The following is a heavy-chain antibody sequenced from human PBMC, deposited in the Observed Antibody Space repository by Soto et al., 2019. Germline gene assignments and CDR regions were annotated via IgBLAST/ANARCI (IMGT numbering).Heavy chain of an antibody. CDR3: ARVASGSYDWFDP. J-gene: IGHJ5*02. Sequence: EMQLVESGGDLVQPGGSPRLSCAASKFSFSGYWLHWVRQPPGKGLMWVSRINPDGSRTTYADSVKGRFTISRDNAKNTLFLQMNSLRAEDTAVYYCARVASGSYDWFDPWGQGTLVTVSS. CDR2: INPDGSRT. V-gene: IGHV3-74*01. D-gene: IGHD1-26*01. CDR1: KFSFSGYW.